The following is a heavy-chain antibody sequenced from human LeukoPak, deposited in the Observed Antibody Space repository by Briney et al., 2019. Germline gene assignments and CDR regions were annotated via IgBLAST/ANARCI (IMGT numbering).Heavy chain of an antibody. Sequence: GASVTVSCKASGYTFTSYAMNWVRQAPGQRLGWMGWMNAGNGNTKYSQKFQGRVTITRDTSASTAYMELSSLRSEDTAVYYCARRVVVPAAIVDWFDPWGQGTLVTVSS. CDR1: GYTFTSYA. CDR3: ARRVVVPAAIVDWFDP. D-gene: IGHD2-2*01. CDR2: MNAGNGNT. J-gene: IGHJ5*02. V-gene: IGHV1-3*01.